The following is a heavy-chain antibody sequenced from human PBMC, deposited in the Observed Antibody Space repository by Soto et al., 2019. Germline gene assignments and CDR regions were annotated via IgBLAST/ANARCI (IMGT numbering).Heavy chain of an antibody. V-gene: IGHV4-59*01. J-gene: IGHJ4*02. CDR1: GTSISSYY. CDR3: ATYNSYAIDY. D-gene: IGHD2-8*01. CDR2: IHYSGTT. Sequence: SETLSLTCTVSGTSISSYYWSWIRQPPGKGLEWIANIHYSGTTNYNPSLASRVTLSVETSKNQFSLKMTSVTAADRAIYFCATYNSYAIDYWGRGTLVTVSS.